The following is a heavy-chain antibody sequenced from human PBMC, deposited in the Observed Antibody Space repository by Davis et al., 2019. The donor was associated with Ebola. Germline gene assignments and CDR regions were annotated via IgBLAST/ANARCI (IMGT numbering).Heavy chain of an antibody. Sequence: MPSETLSPTCAVSGGSISSSNWWSWVRQHPGKGLEWIGYIYYSGSTYYNPSLKSRVTISVDTSKNQFSLKLSSVTAADTAVYYCARELVWFGEWYYYGMDVWGQGTTVTVSS. J-gene: IGHJ6*02. D-gene: IGHD3-10*01. V-gene: IGHV4-4*02. CDR1: GGSISSSNW. CDR3: ARELVWFGEWYYYGMDV. CDR2: IYYSGST.